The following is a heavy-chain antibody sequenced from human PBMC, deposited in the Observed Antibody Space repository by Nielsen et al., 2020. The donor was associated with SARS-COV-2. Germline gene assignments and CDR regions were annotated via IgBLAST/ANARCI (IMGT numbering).Heavy chain of an antibody. J-gene: IGHJ3*01. CDR2: IKQDGSEK. Sequence: GGSLRLSCAASGFTFNTYWMTWVRQAPGKGLEWVANIKQDGSEKSYVDSVKGRFTISRDNAKNSLYLQMNSLRVEDTAVYYCARDWSRAFDVWGQGTMVTVSS. CDR3: ARDWSRAFDV. V-gene: IGHV3-7*01. CDR1: GFTFNTYW.